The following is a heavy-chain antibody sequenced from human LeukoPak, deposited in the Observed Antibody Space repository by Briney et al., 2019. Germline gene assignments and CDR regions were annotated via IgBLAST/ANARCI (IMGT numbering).Heavy chain of an antibody. Sequence: PSETLSLTCTVSGGSISSYYWSWIRQSPGKGLEWIGSMYYRGSTYYNPSLKSRVTLSVDTPKNQFSLKLSSVTAADTAVYYCARHGRDGYNYGPVVYYWGQGTLVTVSS. CDR1: GGSISSYY. CDR2: MYYRGST. CDR3: ARHGRDGYNYGPVVYY. J-gene: IGHJ4*02. D-gene: IGHD5-24*01. V-gene: IGHV4-39*01.